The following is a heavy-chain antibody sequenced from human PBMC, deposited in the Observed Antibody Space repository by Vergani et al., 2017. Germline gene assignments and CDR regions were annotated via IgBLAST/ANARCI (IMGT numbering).Heavy chain of an antibody. J-gene: IGHJ4*02. V-gene: IGHV1-69*08. Sequence: QVQLVQSGAEVKKPGSSVQVSCKASGGTFSSYTISWVRQAPGQGLEWMGRIIPILGIANYAQKFQGRVTITADKSTSTAYMELSSLRSEDTAVYYCARDRPRGYSGYDSPYYFDYWGQGTLVTVSS. CDR2: IIPILGIA. D-gene: IGHD5-12*01. CDR1: GGTFSSYT. CDR3: ARDRPRGYSGYDSPYYFDY.